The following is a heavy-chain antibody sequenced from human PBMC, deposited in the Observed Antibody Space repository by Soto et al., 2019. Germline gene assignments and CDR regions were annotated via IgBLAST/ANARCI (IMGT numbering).Heavy chain of an antibody. Sequence: QVQLVESGGGVVQPGRSLRLSCAASGFTFSTFAMHWVRQAPGKGLEWVAVISNDGTNKDYADSVKGRFTISRENFKNTLYLQMNSLRAEDTAVYYCASVGESSSWYVPHFDYWGQGTLVTVSS. D-gene: IGHD6-13*01. CDR1: GFTFSTFA. J-gene: IGHJ4*02. V-gene: IGHV3-30-3*01. CDR2: ISNDGTNK. CDR3: ASVGESSSWYVPHFDY.